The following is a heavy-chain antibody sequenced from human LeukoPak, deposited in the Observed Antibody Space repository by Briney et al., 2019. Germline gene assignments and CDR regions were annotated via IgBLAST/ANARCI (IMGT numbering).Heavy chain of an antibody. V-gene: IGHV3-30*04. CDR2: ISFDGSNK. Sequence: GGSLRLSCAASGFTFSSYAMQWVRQAPGKGLEWVAVISFDGSNKYYAASVKGRFTISRDNSNNTLFLHMNSLRAEDTAIYYCARGRGYSTSDYWGQGTLVTVFS. CDR3: ARGRGYSTSDY. CDR1: GFTFSSYA. J-gene: IGHJ4*02. D-gene: IGHD6-6*01.